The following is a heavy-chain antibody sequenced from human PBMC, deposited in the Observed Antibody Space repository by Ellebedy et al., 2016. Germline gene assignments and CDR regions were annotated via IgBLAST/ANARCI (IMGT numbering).Heavy chain of an antibody. D-gene: IGHD4/OR15-4a*01. V-gene: IGHV3-9*01. Sequence: GGSLRLXXAGSGFTFNDYALHWVRQAPGKGLEWVSGISGDSAVIGYGGSVKGRFTISKDSAKNYLYLQMNSLRPEDTAFYYCAKGTMDYFYHWGQGTLVTVSS. CDR2: ISGDSAVI. J-gene: IGHJ4*02. CDR3: AKGTMDYFYH. CDR1: GFTFNDYA.